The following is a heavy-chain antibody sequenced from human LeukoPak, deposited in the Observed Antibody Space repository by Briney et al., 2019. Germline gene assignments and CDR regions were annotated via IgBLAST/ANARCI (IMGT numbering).Heavy chain of an antibody. J-gene: IGHJ4*02. D-gene: IGHD3-10*01. Sequence: PSETLSLTCAVSGGSISSSNWWSWARQPPGKGLEWIGEVHHSGGTNYNPSLKSRVTISADRSNNRFSLSLNSVTAADTAVFYCARGEEYGSGTVHFDYWGQGILVTVSS. CDR3: ARGEEYGSGTVHFDY. CDR1: GGSISSSNW. CDR2: VHHSGGT. V-gene: IGHV4-4*02.